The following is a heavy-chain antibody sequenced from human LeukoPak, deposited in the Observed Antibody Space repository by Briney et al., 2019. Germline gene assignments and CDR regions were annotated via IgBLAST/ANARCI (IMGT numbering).Heavy chain of an antibody. CDR2: IKQDGSQK. CDR3: ARGFDGANAFDL. CDR1: KFIISDYW. Sequence: GGSLRLSCIASKFIISDYWMNWVRQAPGKGLEWVANIKQDGSQKYYVDSVKGRFIISRDNAKNSVYLQMNSLRAEDTAVYYCARGFDGANAFDLWGQGTLVTVSS. J-gene: IGHJ3*01. V-gene: IGHV3-7*01.